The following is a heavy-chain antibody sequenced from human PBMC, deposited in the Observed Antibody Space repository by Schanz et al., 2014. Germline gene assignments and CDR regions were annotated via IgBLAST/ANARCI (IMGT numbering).Heavy chain of an antibody. V-gene: IGHV1-18*01. D-gene: IGHD6-19*01. CDR1: GYTFTAYG. CDR3: ARGGYSSGWYDRDIAHFDY. CDR2: ISAYNGNT. Sequence: QVQSVHSGTEVQKLGASVKVSCQTSGYTFTAYGINWVRQAPGQGLEWMGWISAYNGNTNYAQKLQGRVTMTTDTSTSTAYMELRSLRSDDTAVYYCARGGYSSGWYDRDIAHFDYWGQGTLVTVSS. J-gene: IGHJ4*02.